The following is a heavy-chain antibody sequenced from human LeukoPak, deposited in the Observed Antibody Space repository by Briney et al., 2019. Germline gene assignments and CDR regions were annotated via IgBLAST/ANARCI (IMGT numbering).Heavy chain of an antibody. V-gene: IGHV3-74*01. CDR1: GFTFSTYW. Sequence: PGGSLRLSCAASGFTFSTYWMHWVRQAPGKGLVWVSRIISDGTSTIYADSVKGRFTISRDNAKNTLYLQMNSLRAEDTAVYYCAKDWGIAAAGTDYWGQGTLVTVSS. J-gene: IGHJ4*02. CDR3: AKDWGIAAAGTDY. D-gene: IGHD6-13*01. CDR2: IISDGTST.